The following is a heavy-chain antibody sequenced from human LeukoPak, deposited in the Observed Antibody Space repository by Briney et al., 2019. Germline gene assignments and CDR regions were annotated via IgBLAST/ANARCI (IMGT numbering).Heavy chain of an antibody. CDR2: IYYSGST. Sequence: SETLSLTCPVSGGSISSGVYYWSWIRQYPGKGLEWIGYIYYSGSTYYNPSLKSRVPISVDTSKNQFSLRLSSVTAADTAVYYCARGVRWLQLSYFDYWGLGTLVTVSS. CDR1: GGSISSGVYY. D-gene: IGHD5-24*01. J-gene: IGHJ4*02. CDR3: ARGVRWLQLSYFDY. V-gene: IGHV4-31*03.